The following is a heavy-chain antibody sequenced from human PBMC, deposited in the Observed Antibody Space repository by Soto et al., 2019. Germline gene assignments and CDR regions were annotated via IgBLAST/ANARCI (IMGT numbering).Heavy chain of an antibody. J-gene: IGHJ6*03. V-gene: IGHV3-23*01. CDR1: GFTFSSYA. CDR3: AKAPYDFWSGYNYYYYYYMDV. D-gene: IGHD3-3*01. CDR2: ISGSGGST. Sequence: GGSLRLSCAASGFTFSSYAMSWVRQAPGKGLEWVSAISGSGGSTYYADSVKGRFTISRDNSKNTLYLQMNSLRAEDTAVYYCAKAPYDFWSGYNYYYYYYMDVWGKGTTVTVSS.